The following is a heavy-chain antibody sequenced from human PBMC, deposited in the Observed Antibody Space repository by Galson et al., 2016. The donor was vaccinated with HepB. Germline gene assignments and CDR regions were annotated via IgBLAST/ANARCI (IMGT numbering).Heavy chain of an antibody. Sequence: SVKVSCKASGGTFSTYGFSWVRQAPGQGLEWMGGIIPKFATAIYAQKFQGRVTITADESTSTAYMELSSLRSEDTAMYYCARERYDSSGYSNWYFDLWGRGTLVTVSS. J-gene: IGHJ2*01. CDR2: IIPKFATA. V-gene: IGHV1-69*13. CDR1: GGTFSTYG. D-gene: IGHD3-22*01. CDR3: ARERYDSSGYSNWYFDL.